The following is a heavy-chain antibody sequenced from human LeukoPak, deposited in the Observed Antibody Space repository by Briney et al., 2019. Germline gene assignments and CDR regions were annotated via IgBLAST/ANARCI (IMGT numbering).Heavy chain of an antibody. Sequence: PSETLSLTCTVSGGSISSYYWSWIRQPPGRGLQWIGYIYYSGSTNYNPSPKSRVTISVDTSKNQFSLKLSSVTAADTAVYYCAILYDSSGYYRGNAFDIWGQGTMVTVSS. CDR1: GGSISSYY. V-gene: IGHV4-59*01. J-gene: IGHJ3*02. CDR3: AILYDSSGYYRGNAFDI. D-gene: IGHD3-22*01. CDR2: IYYSGST.